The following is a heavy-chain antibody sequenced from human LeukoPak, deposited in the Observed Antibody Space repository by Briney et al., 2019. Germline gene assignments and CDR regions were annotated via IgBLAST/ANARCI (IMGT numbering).Heavy chain of an antibody. CDR3: ARDGRIRGAFDI. CDR1: GFTFSSYS. V-gene: IGHV3-21*01. D-gene: IGHD3-10*01. Sequence: PGGSLRLSCAASGFTFSSYSMNWVRQAPGKGLEWVSSISSSSSYIYYADSVKGRFTISRDNAKNSLYLQMNGLRAEDTAVYYCARDGRIRGAFDIWGQGTMVIVSS. J-gene: IGHJ3*02. CDR2: ISSSSSYI.